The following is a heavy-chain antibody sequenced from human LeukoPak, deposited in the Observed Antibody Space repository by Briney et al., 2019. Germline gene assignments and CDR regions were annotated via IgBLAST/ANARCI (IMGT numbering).Heavy chain of an antibody. CDR3: ARVRDLNFDY. Sequence: GGSLRLSCAASGFTFSSYAMHWVRQAPGKGLEWVAVISYDGSNKYYADSVKGRFTISRDNSKNTLSLQMNSLRTEDTAVYYCARVRDLNFDYWGQGTLVTVFS. V-gene: IGHV3-30-3*01. CDR1: GFTFSSYA. D-gene: IGHD5-24*01. J-gene: IGHJ4*02. CDR2: ISYDGSNK.